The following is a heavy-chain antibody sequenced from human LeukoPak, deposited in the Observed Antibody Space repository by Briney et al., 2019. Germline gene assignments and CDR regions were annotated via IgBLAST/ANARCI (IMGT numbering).Heavy chain of an antibody. D-gene: IGHD1-7*01. Sequence: GGSLRLSCAASGFIFRSYWMVWVRQAPGKGLEWVASIDEHGFKTYYAASVTGRFTISKDTAKDSLDLQMNSLRAEDTAVYYCARDGITCTRDYWGQGALVTVSS. V-gene: IGHV3-7*01. CDR1: GFIFRSYW. J-gene: IGHJ4*02. CDR3: ARDGITCTRDY. CDR2: IDEHGFKT.